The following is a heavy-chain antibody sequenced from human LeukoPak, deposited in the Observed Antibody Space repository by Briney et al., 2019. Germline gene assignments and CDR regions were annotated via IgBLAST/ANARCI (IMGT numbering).Heavy chain of an antibody. CDR1: GYTFTGYY. Sequence: GASVKVSCKASGYTFTGYYMHWVRQAPGQGLEWMGWINPNSGGTNYAQKFQGRVTMTRDTSISTAYMELSRLRSDDTAVYYCARYFDWLPHYFDYWGQGTLVTVSS. CDR3: ARYFDWLPHYFDY. D-gene: IGHD3-9*01. J-gene: IGHJ4*02. CDR2: INPNSGGT. V-gene: IGHV1-2*02.